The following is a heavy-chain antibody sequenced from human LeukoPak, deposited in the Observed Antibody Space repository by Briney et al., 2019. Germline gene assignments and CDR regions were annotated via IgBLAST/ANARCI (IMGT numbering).Heavy chain of an antibody. J-gene: IGHJ4*02. CDR2: IGTADDP. CDR3: ARAMVRGYSLFDS. CDR1: GFTFSSYD. V-gene: IGHV3-13*05. Sequence: GGSLRLSCAASGFTFSSYDMHWVRQATGKGLEWVSGIGTADDPYYPGSVKGRFTISRENAKNSLYLQMNDLRGGDTAVYFCARAMVRGYSLFDSWGQGTLVTVSS. D-gene: IGHD5-12*01.